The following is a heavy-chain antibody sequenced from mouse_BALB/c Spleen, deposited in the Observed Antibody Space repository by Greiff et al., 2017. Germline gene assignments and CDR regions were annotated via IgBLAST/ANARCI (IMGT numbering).Heavy chain of an antibody. CDR1: GYTFTDYA. Sequence: VKLVESGAELVRPGVSVKISCKGSGYTFTDYAMHWVKQSHAKSLEWIGVISTYYGDASYNQKFKGKATLTADKSSSTAYMQLSSLASEDSAVYYCARDYGHDYWGQGTTLTVSS. CDR2: ISTYYGDA. V-gene: IGHV1S137*01. CDR3: ARDYGHDY. J-gene: IGHJ2*01. D-gene: IGHD1-2*01.